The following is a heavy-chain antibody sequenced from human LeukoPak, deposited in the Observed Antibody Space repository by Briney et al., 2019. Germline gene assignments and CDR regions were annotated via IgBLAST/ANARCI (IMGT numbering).Heavy chain of an antibody. J-gene: IGHJ4*02. CDR3: AAGFDY. V-gene: IGHV4-39*01. Sequence: PSETLSLTCAVSGGSISSGIYYWGWIRQPPGKGLEWIGSVFFGGSTYYNPSLKSRVIISVDTSKNQFSLQLSSLTAADTAMYYCAAGFDYWGQGTLVTVSS. CDR1: GGSISSGIYY. CDR2: VFFGGST.